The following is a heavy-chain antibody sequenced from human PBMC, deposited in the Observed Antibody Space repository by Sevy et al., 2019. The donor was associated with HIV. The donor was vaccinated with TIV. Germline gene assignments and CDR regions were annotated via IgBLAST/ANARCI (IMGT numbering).Heavy chain of an antibody. J-gene: IGHJ4*02. V-gene: IGHV1-24*01. Sequence: ASVKVSCKVSGYTLTEFSMHWVRQAPGKGLEWMGSFDPEDGKTVYAQKFQGRVTMTEDKSTDTAYMELSSLRSEDTAVYYCATTKDYYDSSGCPLDYWGQGTLVTVSS. CDR2: FDPEDGKT. D-gene: IGHD3-22*01. CDR1: GYTLTEFS. CDR3: ATTKDYYDSSGCPLDY.